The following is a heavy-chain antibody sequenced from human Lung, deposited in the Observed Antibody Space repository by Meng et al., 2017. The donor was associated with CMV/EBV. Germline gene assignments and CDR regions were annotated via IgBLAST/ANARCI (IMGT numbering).Heavy chain of an antibody. D-gene: IGHD6-19*01. V-gene: IGHV1-2*02. CDR3: ARGSVAGTAVEWFEP. J-gene: IGHJ5*02. CDR2: INPNSGGT. CDR1: GYTFTGYF. Sequence: ASXXVSXKASGYTFTGYFIHWVRQAPGQGLEWMGWINPNSGGTIYAQKFQGRFTMTRDTSITTAYLELSRLRSDDTAIYYCARGSVAGTAVEWFEPWGQGSXVTVSS.